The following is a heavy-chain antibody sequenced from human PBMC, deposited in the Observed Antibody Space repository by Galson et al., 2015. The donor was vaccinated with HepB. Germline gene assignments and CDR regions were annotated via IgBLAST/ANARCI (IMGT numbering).Heavy chain of an antibody. J-gene: IGHJ4*02. Sequence: ETLSLTCTVSGGSISSRSYYWGWIRQPPGEGLVWIGSICDSGSTYCGSAYYNPSLKSRVTISADTSKNQFSLKLSSVTAADTAVYYCARHRLVTPREGVDYWGQGTLVTVSS. D-gene: IGHD4-23*01. CDR3: ARHRLVTPREGVDY. CDR2: ICDSGST. CDR1: GGSISSRSYY. V-gene: IGHV4-39*01.